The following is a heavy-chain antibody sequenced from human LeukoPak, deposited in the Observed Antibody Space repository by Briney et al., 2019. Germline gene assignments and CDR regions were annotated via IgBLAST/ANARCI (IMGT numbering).Heavy chain of an antibody. CDR3: ARGDHCSSTSCLGD. Sequence: GASVKVSCKASGYTLSDYYLHWVRQAPGQGLEWMGWIGPNSGATKYAQKFQGRVTMTRDTSISTAYMELSRLRSDDTAVYYCARGDHCSSTSCLGDWGQGTLVTVSS. CDR1: GYTLSDYY. CDR2: IGPNSGAT. D-gene: IGHD2-2*01. V-gene: IGHV1-2*02. J-gene: IGHJ4*02.